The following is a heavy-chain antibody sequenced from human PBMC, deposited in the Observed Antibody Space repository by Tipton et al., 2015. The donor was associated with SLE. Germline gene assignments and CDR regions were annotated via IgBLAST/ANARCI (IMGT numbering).Heavy chain of an antibody. CDR1: GDSVTLGDSY. J-gene: IGHJ3*02. CDR3: ARHRDYGAFDI. V-gene: IGHV4-39*01. D-gene: IGHD3-16*01. CDR2: ISHFGAT. Sequence: GLVKPSETLSLACSVSGDSVTLGDSYWGWIRQPPGKGLEFIGSISHFGATHYNVSLKSRVTMSVDTSKNQFSLNLSSVTTADTAVYYCARHRDYGAFDIWGQGTMVTVSS.